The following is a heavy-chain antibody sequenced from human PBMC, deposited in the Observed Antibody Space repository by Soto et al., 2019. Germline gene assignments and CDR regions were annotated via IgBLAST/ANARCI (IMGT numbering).Heavy chain of an antibody. CDR1: GFTFTSSA. CDR2: IVVGSGNT. CDR3: AAEGTAMYYYYGMDV. Sequence: ASVKVSCKASGFTFTSSAAQWVRQARGQRLEWIGWIVVGSGNTNYAQKFQERVTITRDMSTSTAYMELSSLRSEDTAVYYCAAEGTAMYYYYGMDVWGQGTTVTVSS. D-gene: IGHD5-18*01. V-gene: IGHV1-58*01. J-gene: IGHJ6*02.